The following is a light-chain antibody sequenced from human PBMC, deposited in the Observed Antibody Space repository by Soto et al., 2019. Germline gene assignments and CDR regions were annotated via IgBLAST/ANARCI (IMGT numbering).Light chain of an antibody. CDR3: SSFTRSNSYV. J-gene: IGLJ1*01. CDR2: DDS. CDR1: SSDVGAYNY. V-gene: IGLV2-14*03. Sequence: QSALTQPASVSGSPGQSITNSCTGTSSDVGAYNYVSWYQQHPGKVPKLMIYDDSDRPSGVSNRFSGSKSGNTASLTISGLQAEDEADYYCSSFTRSNSYVFGTATKLTVL.